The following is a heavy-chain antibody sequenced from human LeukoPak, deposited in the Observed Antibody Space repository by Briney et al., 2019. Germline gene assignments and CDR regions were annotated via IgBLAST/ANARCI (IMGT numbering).Heavy chain of an antibody. CDR3: ARGSSSWYFQH. CDR2: IIPIFGTA. Sequence: GASVKVSCKASGGTFSSYAISWVRQSPGQGLEWMGGIIPIFGTANYAQKFQGRVTIPADESTSTAYMELSSLRSEDTAVYYCARGSSSWYFQHWGQGTLVTVSS. CDR1: GGTFSSYA. J-gene: IGHJ1*01. V-gene: IGHV1-69*13. D-gene: IGHD6-13*01.